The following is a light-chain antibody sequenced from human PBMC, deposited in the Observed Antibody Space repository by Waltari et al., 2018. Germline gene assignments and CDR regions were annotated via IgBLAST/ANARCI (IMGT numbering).Light chain of an antibody. J-gene: IGLJ2*01. Sequence: QSVLTQPPSVSGTPGQMVSISCSGSSSNIGSKTVNWYQQVPGTAPKLLIYSNNQRPSGVPDRFSGSKSGTSASLAISGLQSEDEADYYCATWDDSLNGLFGGGTKLTVL. CDR1: SSNIGSKT. CDR2: SNN. CDR3: ATWDDSLNGL. V-gene: IGLV1-44*01.